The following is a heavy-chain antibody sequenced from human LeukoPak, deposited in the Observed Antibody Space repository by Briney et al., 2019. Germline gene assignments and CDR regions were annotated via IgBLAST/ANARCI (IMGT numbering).Heavy chain of an antibody. Sequence: SVKVSCKASGGTFSSYAISWVRQAPGQGLEWMGGIIPIFGTANYAQKFQGRVTITADKSTSTAYMELSSLTSEDTAVYCCAREDGYYDSSGYSPYFDYWGQGTLVTVSS. D-gene: IGHD3-22*01. CDR2: IIPIFGTA. J-gene: IGHJ4*02. CDR1: GGTFSSYA. CDR3: AREDGYYDSSGYSPYFDY. V-gene: IGHV1-69*06.